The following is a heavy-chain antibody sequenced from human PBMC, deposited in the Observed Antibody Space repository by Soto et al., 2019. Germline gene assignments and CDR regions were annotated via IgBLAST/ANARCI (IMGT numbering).Heavy chain of an antibody. CDR2: IYPGDSDT. CDR1: GYSFTSYW. CDR3: ARRSAAAIYYSYGMDV. V-gene: IGHV5-51*01. D-gene: IGHD6-13*01. Sequence: PGESLKISCKGSGYSFTSYWIGWVRQVPGKGLEWMGIIYPGDSDTRYSPSFQGQVTISADKSISTAYLQWSSLKASDTAMFYCARRSAAAIYYSYGMDVWGQGTRVTVSS. J-gene: IGHJ6*02.